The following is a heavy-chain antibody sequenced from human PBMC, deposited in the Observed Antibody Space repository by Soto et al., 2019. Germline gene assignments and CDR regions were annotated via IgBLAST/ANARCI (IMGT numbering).Heavy chain of an antibody. CDR2: IYYSGST. J-gene: IGHJ6*03. Sequence: PSETLSLTCTVSGGSISSSSYYWGWIRQPPGKGLEWIGSIYYSGSTYYNPSLKSRVTISVDTSKNQFSLKLSSVTAADTAVYYCARQRVVLYYYYYYMDVWGKGTTVTVSS. CDR1: GGSISSSSYY. CDR3: ARQRVVLYYYYYYMDV. V-gene: IGHV4-39*01. D-gene: IGHD2-15*01.